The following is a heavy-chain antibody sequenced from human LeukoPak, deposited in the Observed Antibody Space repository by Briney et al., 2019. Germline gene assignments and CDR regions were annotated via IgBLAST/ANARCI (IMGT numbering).Heavy chain of an antibody. CDR3: ARDSASPPVTFDY. CDR1: GFPFSIYS. V-gene: IGHV3-48*01. CDR2: ITSSSSTL. J-gene: IGHJ4*02. D-gene: IGHD4-17*01. Sequence: PGGSLRLSCSASGFPFSIYSMNWVRQAPGEGPEWISYITSSSSTLYYADSVNGRFTISRDNAKNSLYLQMNGLRVEDTAVYYCARDSASPPVTFDYWGLGTLVTDSS.